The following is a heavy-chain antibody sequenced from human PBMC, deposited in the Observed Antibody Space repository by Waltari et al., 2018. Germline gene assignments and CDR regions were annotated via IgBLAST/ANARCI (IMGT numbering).Heavy chain of an antibody. CDR2: IYHSGCT. Sequence: QVQLQESGPGLVKPSETLSLTCTVSGYSISSGYYWGWIRQPPGKGLEWIGSIYHSGCTSSTPSLNRRVTISVATSRNQFSLKRSSVTAADTAVYYCARDGLNGGAFDIWGQGTMVTVSS. CDR3: ARDGLNGGAFDI. V-gene: IGHV4-38-2*02. CDR1: GYSISSGYY. J-gene: IGHJ3*02.